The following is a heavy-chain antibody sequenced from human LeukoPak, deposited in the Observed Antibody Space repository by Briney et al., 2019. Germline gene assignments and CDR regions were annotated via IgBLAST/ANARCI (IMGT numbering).Heavy chain of an antibody. Sequence: ASVKVSCKASGYTFTGYYMHLVRQAPGQGLEWMGWINPNSGGTNYAQKFQGRVTMTRDTSISTAYMELSRPRSDDTAVYYCARVNPTTSYYDFWSGYYEIDYWGQGTLVTVSS. V-gene: IGHV1-2*02. CDR1: GYTFTGYY. CDR3: ARVNPTTSYYDFWSGYYEIDY. CDR2: INPNSGGT. D-gene: IGHD3-3*01. J-gene: IGHJ4*02.